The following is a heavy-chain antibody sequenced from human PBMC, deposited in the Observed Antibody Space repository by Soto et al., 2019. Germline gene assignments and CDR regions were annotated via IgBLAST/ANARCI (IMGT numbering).Heavy chain of an antibody. D-gene: IGHD2-2*01. CDR1: GGTFSSYA. V-gene: IGHV1-69*13. J-gene: IGHJ6*02. CDR2: IIPIFGTA. Sequence: SVKVSCKASGGTFSSYAISWVRQAPGQGLEGMGGIIPIFGTANYAQKFQGRVTITADESTSTAYMELSSLRSEDTAVYYCAGDIVVVPAARHRNYYYYGMDVWGQGTTVTVSS. CDR3: AGDIVVVPAARHRNYYYYGMDV.